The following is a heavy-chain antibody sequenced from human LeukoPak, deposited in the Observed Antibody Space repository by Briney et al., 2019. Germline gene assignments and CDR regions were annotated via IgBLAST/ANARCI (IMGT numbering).Heavy chain of an antibody. V-gene: IGHV3-53*05. J-gene: IGHJ4*02. CDR2: IFPSHST. D-gene: IGHD3-10*01. CDR3: ATKAGSGGGYFDY. Sequence: GGSLRLSCAASGLTVSTDYMSWVRQAPGKGLEWVSVIFPSHSTYYADSVKGRFTISRDNSKNAVYLQMNSLRPEDTAVYHCATKAGSGGGYFDYWGQGTLVTVSS. CDR1: GLTVSTDY.